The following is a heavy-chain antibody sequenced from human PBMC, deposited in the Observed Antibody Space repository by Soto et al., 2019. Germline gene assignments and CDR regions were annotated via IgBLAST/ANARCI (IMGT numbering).Heavy chain of an antibody. J-gene: IGHJ4*02. CDR3: ARHGVQVRGDCSGGSGPLH. CDR1: GDSVSSTNYY. CDR2: IYFSGST. V-gene: IGHV4-39*01. Sequence: QLQLQESGPGLVKPSETLSLTSTVSGDSVSSTNYYWGWIRQAPGKGLEWIGSIYFSGSTYYNPSLKTRLTISVDTARNQFSLRLSSVTAADTAVYYCARHGVQVRGDCSGGSGPLHWGQGTLVPVS. D-gene: IGHD2-15*01.